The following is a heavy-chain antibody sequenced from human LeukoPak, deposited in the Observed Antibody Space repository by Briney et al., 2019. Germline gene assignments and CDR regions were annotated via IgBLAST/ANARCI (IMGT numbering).Heavy chain of an antibody. J-gene: IGHJ4*02. CDR3: AKDFLANDYYDYIFDY. CDR2: IPTGGGT. V-gene: IGHV3-23*01. CDR1: GFTYNSYA. D-gene: IGHD4-17*01. Sequence: GGSVTLSCGPCGFTYNSYAMSWLRQAPGEGGEWLSAIPTGGGTYYADSVKGRFTISRDNSSNTLYLQMNMLRAEDTAVYYCAKDFLANDYYDYIFDYWGQGTLVTVSS.